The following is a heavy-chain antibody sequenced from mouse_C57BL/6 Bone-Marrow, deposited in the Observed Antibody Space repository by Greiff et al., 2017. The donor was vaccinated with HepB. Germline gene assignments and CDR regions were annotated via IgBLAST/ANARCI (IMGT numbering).Heavy chain of an antibody. CDR2: IDPENGDT. Sequence: EVQLQQSGAELVRPGASVKLSCTASGFNIKDDYMHWVKQRPEQGLEWVGWIDPENGDTEYASKFQGKATITADTSSNTAYLQLSSLTSEDTAVYYCTTGFITTVVAPVPYWGQGTLVTVSA. J-gene: IGHJ3*01. CDR1: GFNIKDDY. V-gene: IGHV14-4*01. D-gene: IGHD1-1*01. CDR3: TTGFITTVVAPVPY.